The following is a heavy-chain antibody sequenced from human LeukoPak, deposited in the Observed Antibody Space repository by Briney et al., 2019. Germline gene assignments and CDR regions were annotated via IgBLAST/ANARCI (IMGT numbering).Heavy chain of an antibody. CDR3: ARDGLSWEADY. J-gene: IGHJ4*02. D-gene: IGHD6-13*01. CDR2: IYSGGST. V-gene: IGHV3-53*01. CDR1: GFTVSSNY. Sequence: GGSLRLSCAASGFTVSSNYMSWVRQAPGKGLEWVSVIYSGGSTYYADSVKGRFTISRDNSKNTLYLQMNSLRAEDTAVYYCARDGLSWEADYWGQGTLDTVSS.